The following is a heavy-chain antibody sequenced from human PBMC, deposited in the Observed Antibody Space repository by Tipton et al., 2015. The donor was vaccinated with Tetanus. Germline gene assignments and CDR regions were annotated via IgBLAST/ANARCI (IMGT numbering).Heavy chain of an antibody. D-gene: IGHD2-2*01. CDR1: GFTFSNYA. Sequence: SLRLSCAASGFTFSNYAMIWARQAPGKGLEWVSAISASGRNTYYADSVKGRFTISRDNAKNSLLLQMNSLRDEDTAVYYCARGLCTSSSCPKHYFDYWGQGTLVTVSS. CDR2: ISASGRNT. CDR3: ARGLCTSSSCPKHYFDY. J-gene: IGHJ4*02. V-gene: IGHV3-23*01.